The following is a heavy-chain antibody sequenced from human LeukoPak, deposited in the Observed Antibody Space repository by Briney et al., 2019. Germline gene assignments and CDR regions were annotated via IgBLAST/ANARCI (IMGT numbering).Heavy chain of an antibody. V-gene: IGHV3-13*01. CDR3: AKEYRYSSGWYGNYFDY. D-gene: IGHD6-19*01. J-gene: IGHJ4*02. CDR2: IDTTGDT. CDR1: GFTFSTYD. Sequence: GGSLRLSCAASGFTFSTYDMHWVRQATGKGLEWVSAIDTTGDTYYPGSVKGRFTISRDNSKNTLYLQMNSLRAEDSAVYYCAKEYRYSSGWYGNYFDYWGQGTLVTVSS.